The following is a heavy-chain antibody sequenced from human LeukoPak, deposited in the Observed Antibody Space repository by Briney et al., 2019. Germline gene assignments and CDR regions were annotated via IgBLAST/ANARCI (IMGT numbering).Heavy chain of an antibody. CDR3: ARIYCGGDCRGYYYHYYMDV. Sequence: SETLSPTCTVSGGSISSYYWSWIRQPPGKGLEWIGYIYYSGSTNYNPSLKSRVTISVDTSKNQFSLRLNSVTAADTALYYCARIYCGGDCRGYYYHYYMDVWGKGTTVTISS. CDR2: IYYSGST. CDR1: GGSISSYY. V-gene: IGHV4-59*01. J-gene: IGHJ6*03. D-gene: IGHD2-21*02.